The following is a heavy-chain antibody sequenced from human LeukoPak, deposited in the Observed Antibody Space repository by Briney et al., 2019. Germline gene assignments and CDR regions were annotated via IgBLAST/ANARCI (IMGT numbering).Heavy chain of an antibody. CDR2: IYYSGST. D-gene: IGHD2-2*01. Sequence: SETLSLTCTVSGGSISSSSYYWGRIRQPPGKGLEWIGSIYYSGSTYYNPSLKSRVTISVDTSKNQFSLKLSSVTAADTAVYYCARHDIVVVPAASPTFWGQGTLVTVSS. J-gene: IGHJ4*02. V-gene: IGHV4-39*01. CDR3: ARHDIVVVPAASPTF. CDR1: GGSISSSSYY.